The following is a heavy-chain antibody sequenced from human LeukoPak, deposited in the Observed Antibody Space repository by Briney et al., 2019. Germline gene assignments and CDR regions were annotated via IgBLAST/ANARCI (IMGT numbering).Heavy chain of an antibody. J-gene: IGHJ5*02. CDR3: ARESSSSWYGNWFDP. Sequence: SETLSLTCTVSGGSISIYYWSWIRQPPGKGLEWIGYIYYIGSTNYNPSLKSRVTISVDTSKNQFSLKLSAVTAADTAVYYGARESSSSWYGNWFDPWGQGTLVTVAS. CDR1: GGSISIYY. V-gene: IGHV4-59*01. CDR2: IYYIGST. D-gene: IGHD6-13*01.